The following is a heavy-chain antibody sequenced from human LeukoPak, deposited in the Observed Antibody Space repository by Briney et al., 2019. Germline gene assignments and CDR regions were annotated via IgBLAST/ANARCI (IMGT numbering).Heavy chain of an antibody. D-gene: IGHD6-6*01. Sequence: SETLSLTCTVSGGSISSYYWSWIRQPPGKGLEWIGSMYYSGSTYYNPSLKSRVTISVDRSKNQFSLKLSSVTAADTAVYYCARDGPSIAATDYWGQGTLVTVSS. V-gene: IGHV4-59*12. CDR1: GGSISSYY. CDR2: MYYSGST. CDR3: ARDGPSIAATDY. J-gene: IGHJ4*02.